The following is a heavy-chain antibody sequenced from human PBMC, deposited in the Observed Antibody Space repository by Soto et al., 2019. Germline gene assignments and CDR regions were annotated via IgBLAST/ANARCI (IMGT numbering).Heavy chain of an antibody. V-gene: IGHV4-38-2*01. D-gene: IGHD7-27*01. Sequence: XETLSLTCAVSGYSISSGYYWGWIRQPPVKGLEWIGSIYHSGSTYYNPSLKSRVTISVDTSKNQFSLKLSSVTAADTAVYYCARVGTPGGMEVWGKGTTVTV. CDR2: IYHSGST. J-gene: IGHJ6*04. CDR1: GYSISSGYY. CDR3: ARVGTPGGMEV.